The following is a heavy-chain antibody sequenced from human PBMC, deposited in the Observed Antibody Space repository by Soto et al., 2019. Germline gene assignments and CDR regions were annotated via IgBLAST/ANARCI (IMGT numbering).Heavy chain of an antibody. J-gene: IGHJ4*02. Sequence: SETLSLTCTVSGGSIISYYWSWIRQPAGRGLGWIGRIYGTDNTNYNPSLKSRVTMSVDPSKNQLSLILTSVTAADTAVYYCVRGRGDYFDRTGYYFDYWGQGALVTVSS. D-gene: IGHD3-22*01. CDR3: VRGRGDYFDRTGYYFDY. CDR1: GGSIISYY. V-gene: IGHV4-4*07. CDR2: IYGTDNT.